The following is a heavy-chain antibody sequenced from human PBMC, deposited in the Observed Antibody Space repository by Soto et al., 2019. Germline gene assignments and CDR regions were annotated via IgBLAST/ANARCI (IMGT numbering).Heavy chain of an antibody. CDR3: ARVGYDSTWAFDY. Sequence: SETLSLTCTVSGGSIGSYYWNWIRLPPGQGLEWLGYYSFTGITNYNPPLKSRVTISADTSKNQFSLKLSSVTAADTAVYYCARVGYDSTWAFDYWGQGTVVT. J-gene: IGHJ4*02. CDR1: GGSIGSYY. D-gene: IGHD6-13*01. V-gene: IGHV4-4*08. CDR2: YSFTGIT.